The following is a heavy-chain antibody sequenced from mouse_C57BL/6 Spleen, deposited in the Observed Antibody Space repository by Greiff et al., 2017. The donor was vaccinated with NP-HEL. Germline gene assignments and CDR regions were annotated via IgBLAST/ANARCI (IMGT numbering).Heavy chain of an antibody. CDR3: ASLLYY. J-gene: IGHJ2*01. CDR1: GYSITSGYY. V-gene: IGHV3-6*01. D-gene: IGHD6-1*01. CDR2: ISYDGSN. Sequence: EVKVEESGPGLVKPSQSLSLTCSVTGYSITSGYYWNWIRQFPGNKLEWMGYISYDGSNNYNPSLKNRISITRDTSKNQFFLKLNSVTTEDTATYYCASLLYYWGQGTTLTVSS.